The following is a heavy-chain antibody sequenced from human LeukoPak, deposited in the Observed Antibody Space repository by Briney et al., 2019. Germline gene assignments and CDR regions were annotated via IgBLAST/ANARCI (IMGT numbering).Heavy chain of an antibody. J-gene: IGHJ4*02. Sequence: MPSETLSLTCTVSGGSVSSSSYYWGWIRQPPGKGLEWIGSINYSENTYYNPSLKSRVTISVDTSKNQFSLKLNSVTAADTAVYFCARIDIDVRPSTVFDYWGQGTLVTVSS. CDR1: GGSVSSSSYY. V-gene: IGHV4-39*01. CDR3: ARIDIDVRPSTVFDY. CDR2: INYSENT. D-gene: IGHD2-15*01.